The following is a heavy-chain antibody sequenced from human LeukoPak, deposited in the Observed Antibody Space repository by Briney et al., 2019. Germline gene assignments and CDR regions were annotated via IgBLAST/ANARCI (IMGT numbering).Heavy chain of an antibody. CDR2: IYYSGST. CDR3: ARQGAGGRAFDI. D-gene: IGHD6-19*01. V-gene: IGHV4-39*01. Sequence: SETLSLTCTVSDGPISSGLYYWGWIRQPPGKGLEWIGIIYYSGSTYYNPSLKSRVTISVETSKNQVSLRLSSVTAADTAVYYCARQGAGGRAFDIWGQGTMVTVSS. CDR1: DGPISSGLYY. J-gene: IGHJ3*02.